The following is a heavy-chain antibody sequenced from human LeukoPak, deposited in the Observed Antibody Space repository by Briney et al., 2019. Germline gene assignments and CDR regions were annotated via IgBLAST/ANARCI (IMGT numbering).Heavy chain of an antibody. CDR1: GFSFSNFA. CDR3: VLDLFSSFAFDI. Sequence: GGSLRLSCSASGFSFSNFAMHWVRQAPGKGLEYVSGVNINGGSTYYADSVKGRFTISRDNSKNALHLQMNSLTAEDTAVYYCVLDLFSSFAFDIWGQGTMVTVSS. J-gene: IGHJ3*02. D-gene: IGHD3/OR15-3a*01. V-gene: IGHV3-64D*06. CDR2: VNINGGST.